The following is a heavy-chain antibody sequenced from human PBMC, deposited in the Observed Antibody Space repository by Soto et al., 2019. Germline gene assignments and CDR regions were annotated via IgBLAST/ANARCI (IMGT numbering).Heavy chain of an antibody. CDR3: EREKPTEAYDY. J-gene: IGHJ4*02. CDR1: GYTFASYH. Sequence: ASGKVSCNATGYTFASYHIGWVRQAPGQGLEWMGWISPFNGNTNYAQNLQGRVTMTTDTSTTTAYMELRSLRSDDTAMYYCEREKPTEAYDYWGQGTLFPVS. CDR2: ISPFNGNT. V-gene: IGHV1-18*01.